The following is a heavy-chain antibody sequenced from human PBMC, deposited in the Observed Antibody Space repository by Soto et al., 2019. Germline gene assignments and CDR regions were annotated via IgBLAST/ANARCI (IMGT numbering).Heavy chain of an antibody. D-gene: IGHD4-17*01. Sequence: QVQLVQSGAEVKKPGASVKVSCKASGYTFTSYDINWVRQATGQGLEWMGWMNPNSGNTGYAQKFQGRVTMTRNTSIRTAYMELSSLRAEDTAMYYCASVPYGVYGMDVWGQGTTVAVAS. CDR1: GYTFTSYD. J-gene: IGHJ6*02. CDR3: ASVPYGVYGMDV. V-gene: IGHV1-8*01. CDR2: MNPNSGNT.